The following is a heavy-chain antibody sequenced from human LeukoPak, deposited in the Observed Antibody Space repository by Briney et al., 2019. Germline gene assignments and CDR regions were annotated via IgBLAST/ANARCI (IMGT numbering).Heavy chain of an antibody. CDR2: ISYDGSNK. Sequence: GGSLRLSCAASGFTFSSYAMHWVRQAPGKGLEWVAVISYDGSNKYYADSVKGRFTISRDNSKNTLYLQMNSLRAEDTAVYYCARGEDSSGYNYELAYFDYWGQGTLVTVSS. D-gene: IGHD3-22*01. CDR3: ARGEDSSGYNYELAYFDY. J-gene: IGHJ4*02. V-gene: IGHV3-30*04. CDR1: GFTFSSYA.